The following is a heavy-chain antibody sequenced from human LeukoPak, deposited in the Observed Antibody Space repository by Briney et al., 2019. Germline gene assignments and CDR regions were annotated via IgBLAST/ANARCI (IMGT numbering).Heavy chain of an antibody. CDR1: GFTFSSYG. D-gene: IGHD3-22*01. CDR2: IRYDGSNK. CDR3: AKDRSAAWYYYDSSGYSESLKRAH. V-gene: IGHV3-30*02. Sequence: PGESLTLSCAASGFTFSSYGMHWVRQAPGKGLEWVAFIRYDGSNKYYADSVKGRFTISRDNSKNTLYLQMNSLRAEDTAVYYCAKDRSAAWYYYDSSGYSESLKRAHWGQGTLVTVSS. J-gene: IGHJ4*02.